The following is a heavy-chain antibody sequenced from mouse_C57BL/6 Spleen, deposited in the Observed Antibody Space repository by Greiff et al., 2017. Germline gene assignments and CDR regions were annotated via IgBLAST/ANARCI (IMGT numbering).Heavy chain of an antibody. Sequence: DVKLVESEGGLVQPGSSMKLSCTASGFTFSDYYMAWVRQVPEKGLEWVANINYDGSSTYYLDSLKSRFIISRDNAKNILYLQMTSLRSEDTAMYYCARPGVTGTAWFAYWGQGTLVTVSA. CDR3: ARPGVTGTAWFAY. CDR1: GFTFSDYY. D-gene: IGHD4-1*01. J-gene: IGHJ3*01. V-gene: IGHV5-16*02. CDR2: INYDGSST.